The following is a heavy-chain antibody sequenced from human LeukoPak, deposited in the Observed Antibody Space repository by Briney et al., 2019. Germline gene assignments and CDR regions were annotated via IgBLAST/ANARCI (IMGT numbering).Heavy chain of an antibody. CDR1: GGTFSSHV. Sequence: SVKVSCKTSGGTFSSHVISWVRQAPGQGLEWMGGIIPIFGTANYAQKFQGRVTITADKFTNKVYMELNSLRSDDTAIYFCARVNGYCSSISCFLDYWGQGTLVTVSS. V-gene: IGHV1-69*06. CDR3: ARVNGYCSSISCFLDY. CDR2: IIPIFGTA. D-gene: IGHD2-2*01. J-gene: IGHJ4*02.